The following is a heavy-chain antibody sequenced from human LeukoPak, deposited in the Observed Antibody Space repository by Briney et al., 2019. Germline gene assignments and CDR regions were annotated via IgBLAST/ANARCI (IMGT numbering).Heavy chain of an antibody. CDR2: ISGSGGRT. V-gene: IGHV3-23*01. Sequence: GGSLRLACAASGFTFSSYAMSWVRQAPGKGLEWDSAISGSGGRTYYADSVKGRFTSSRGNSTNPPYLQPDSLRAEDTAVYYCAEDRTPWYDSSGPFDCWGQGTLVTVSS. D-gene: IGHD3-22*01. J-gene: IGHJ4*02. CDR3: AEDRTPWYDSSGPFDC. CDR1: GFTFSSYA.